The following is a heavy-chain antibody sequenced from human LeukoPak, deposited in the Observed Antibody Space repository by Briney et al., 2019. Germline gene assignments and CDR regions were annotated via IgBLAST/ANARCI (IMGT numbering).Heavy chain of an antibody. Sequence: PSETLSLTCAVSGGSISSSNWWSWVRQPPGKGLEWIGEIYHSGSTNYNPSLKSRVTISVDKSKNQFSLKLSSVTAADTAVYYCARGEYYDYVWGSYRNWGQGTLVTVSS. CDR1: GGSISSSNW. CDR2: IYHSGST. V-gene: IGHV4-4*02. J-gene: IGHJ4*02. CDR3: ARGEYYDYVWGSYRN. D-gene: IGHD3-16*02.